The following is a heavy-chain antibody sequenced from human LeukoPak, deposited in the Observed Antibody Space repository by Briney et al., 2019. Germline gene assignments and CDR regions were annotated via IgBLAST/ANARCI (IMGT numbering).Heavy chain of an antibody. CDR3: ATQGTTKYYDSSFDY. V-gene: IGHV1-2*02. J-gene: IGHJ4*02. CDR1: GYTFTGYY. D-gene: IGHD3-22*01. CDR2: INPNSGGT. Sequence: GASVKVSCKASGYTFTGYYMHWVRQAPGQGLEWMGWINPNSGGTNYAQKFQGRVTMTEDTSTDTAYMELSSLRSEDTAVYYCATQGTTKYYDSSFDYWGQGTLVTVSS.